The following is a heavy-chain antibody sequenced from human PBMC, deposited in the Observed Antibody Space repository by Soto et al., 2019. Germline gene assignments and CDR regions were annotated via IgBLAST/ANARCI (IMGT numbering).Heavy chain of an antibody. J-gene: IGHJ4*02. CDR2: MSYDGSDT. V-gene: IGHV3-30*02. CDR1: GFVFSING. D-gene: IGHD3-10*02. CDR3: TIVRVADSALDH. Sequence: PGGSLRLSCVDSGFVFSINGMHWVRQTPGKGLEWVAFMSYDGSDTFYADSVKGRFTISRDNSKNTLFLHMSNLRSEDTAMYYCTIVRVADSALDHWGQGTLVTVSS.